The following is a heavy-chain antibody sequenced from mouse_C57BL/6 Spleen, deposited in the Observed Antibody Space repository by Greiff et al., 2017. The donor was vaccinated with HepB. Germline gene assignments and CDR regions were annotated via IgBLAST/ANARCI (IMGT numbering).Heavy chain of an antibody. CDR2: ISDGGSYT. CDR3: ARGWERPYFDY. Sequence: EVQLVESGGGLVKPGGSLKPSCAASGFTFSSYAMSWVRQTPEKRLEWVATISDGGSYTYYPDNVKGRFTISRDNAKNNLYLQMSHLKSEDTAMYYCARGWERPYFDYWGQGTTLTVSS. D-gene: IGHD4-1*01. CDR1: GFTFSSYA. V-gene: IGHV5-4*01. J-gene: IGHJ2*01.